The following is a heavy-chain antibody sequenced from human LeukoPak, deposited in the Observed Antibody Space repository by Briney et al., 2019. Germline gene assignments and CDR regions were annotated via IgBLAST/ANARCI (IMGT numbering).Heavy chain of an antibody. CDR1: GYTFSDFY. D-gene: IGHD3-3*02. CDR3: ARVRLADERAWAY. V-gene: IGHV1-2*02. CDR2: ITPKSGDT. J-gene: IGHJ4*02. Sequence: AAVKVSCKHSGYTFSDFYIQWVRQAPGQGLEYVGWITPKSGDTYSPQRFQGRVTMTRDASISTVYMELSSLRSDDTAVYFCARVRLADERAWAYWGQGTLVTVSS.